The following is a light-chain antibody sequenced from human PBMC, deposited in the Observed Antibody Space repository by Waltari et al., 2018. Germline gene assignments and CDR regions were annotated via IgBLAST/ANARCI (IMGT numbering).Light chain of an antibody. V-gene: IGLV1-51*01. CDR2: DNS. CDR3: ATWDSSLSAL. CDR1: NSNIGNNY. Sequence: QSVLTQPPSVSAAPGQKVTISCSGSNSNIGNNYVAWYQQLPGTAPKLLIYDNSERPSCIPARFSGSKSGTSATLDITGLQTGDEADYYCATWDSSLSALFGGGTKLTVL. J-gene: IGLJ3*02.